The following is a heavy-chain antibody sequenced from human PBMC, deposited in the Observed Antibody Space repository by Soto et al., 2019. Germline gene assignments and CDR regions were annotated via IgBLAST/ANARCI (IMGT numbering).Heavy chain of an antibody. V-gene: IGHV4-61*01. CDR1: GGSVSSGSYY. J-gene: IGHJ4*02. CDR3: ARVGKFYPYYFDY. Sequence: SETRSLTCTVSGGSVSSGSYYWSWIRQPPGKGLEWIGYIYYSGSTNYNPSLNSRVTISVDTSKNQFSLKLSSVTAADTALYYCARVGKFYPYYFDYWGQGTLVTVSS. D-gene: IGHD1-1*01. CDR2: IYYSGST.